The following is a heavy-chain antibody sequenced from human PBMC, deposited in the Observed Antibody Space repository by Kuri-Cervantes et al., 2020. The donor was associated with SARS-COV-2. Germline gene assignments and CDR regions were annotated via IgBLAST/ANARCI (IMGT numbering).Heavy chain of an antibody. CDR1: RGTFSTHG. V-gene: IGHV1-69*06. Sequence: SVKVSCKPSRGTFSTHGVGWVRQAPGQGLEWLGGIVPMFGTLDYAQSFQGRVTITADKSANTVYMELKSLTSQDTAVYFCASDYGNVHFDSWGQGTLVTVSS. J-gene: IGHJ4*02. CDR2: IVPMFGTL. D-gene: IGHD4-17*01. CDR3: ASDYGNVHFDS.